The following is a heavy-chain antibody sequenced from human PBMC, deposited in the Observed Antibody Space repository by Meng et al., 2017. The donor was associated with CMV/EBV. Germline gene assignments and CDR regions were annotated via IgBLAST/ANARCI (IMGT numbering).Heavy chain of an antibody. D-gene: IGHD2-2*01. Sequence: QLQLQASGPGLVKPSATLSLTCTVSGGSISSGDYYWSWIRQPPGKGLEWIGYIYYSGSTYYNPSLKSRVTISVDTSKNQFSLKLSSVTAADTAVYYCARVGRTSCYDYWGQGTLVTVSS. CDR3: ARVGRTSCYDY. CDR2: IYYSGST. V-gene: IGHV4-30-4*08. CDR1: GGSISSGDYY. J-gene: IGHJ4*02.